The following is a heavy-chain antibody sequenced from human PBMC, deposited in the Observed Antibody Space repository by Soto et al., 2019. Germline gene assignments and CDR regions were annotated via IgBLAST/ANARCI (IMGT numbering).Heavy chain of an antibody. D-gene: IGHD2-15*01. V-gene: IGHV4-34*01. CDR2: INHSGST. J-gene: IGHJ5*02. Sequence: TLSLTCAVYGGSFSGYYWSWIRQPPGKGLEWIGEINHSGSTNYNPSLKSRVTISVDTSKNQFSLKLRSVTAADTAVYYCARKGKPKAKYCSGGSCQNWFDPWGQGTLVTVSS. CDR3: ARKGKPKAKYCSGGSCQNWFDP. CDR1: GGSFSGYY.